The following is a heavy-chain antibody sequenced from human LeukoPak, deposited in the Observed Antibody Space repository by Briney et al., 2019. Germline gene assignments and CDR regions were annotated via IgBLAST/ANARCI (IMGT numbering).Heavy chain of an antibody. Sequence: WASVKVSCKASRYTFTGYYMHWVRQAPGQGLEWMGWINPNSGGTNYAQKFQGRVTMTRDTSISTAYMELSRLRSDDTAVYYCARGYSSLEWWGEYLPAIYWFDPWGRGTLVTVSS. CDR1: RYTFTGYY. J-gene: IGHJ5*02. CDR2: INPNSGGT. CDR3: ARGYSSLEWWGEYLPAIYWFDP. V-gene: IGHV1-2*02. D-gene: IGHD3-3*01.